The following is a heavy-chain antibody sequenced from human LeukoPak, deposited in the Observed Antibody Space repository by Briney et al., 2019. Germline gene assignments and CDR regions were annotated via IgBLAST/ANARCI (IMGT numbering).Heavy chain of an antibody. J-gene: IGHJ4*02. CDR2: IYSGGST. D-gene: IGHD1-1*01. CDR3: ARGPAGYN. V-gene: IGHV3-53*01. CDR1: GFTVSSNH. Sequence: GGPLRLSCAASGFTVSSNHMSWVRQAPGKGLEWVSVIYSGGSTDYADSVKGRFTISRDILENTLYLQMNSLRAEDTAVYYCARGPAGYNWGQGTLVTVSS.